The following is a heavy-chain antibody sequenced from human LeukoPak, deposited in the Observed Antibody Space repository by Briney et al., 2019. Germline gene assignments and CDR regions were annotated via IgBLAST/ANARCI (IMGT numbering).Heavy chain of an antibody. J-gene: IGHJ3*02. CDR2: IYYSGST. V-gene: IGHV4-39*01. CDR1: GGSISSSSYS. CDR3: ARGDCSSTSCYHGIGAFDI. Sequence: PSETLSLTCTVSGGSISSSSYSWGWIRQPPGKGLEWIGSIYYSGSTYYNPSLKSRVTISVDTSKNQFSLKLSSVTAADTAVYYCARGDCSSTSCYHGIGAFDIWGQGTMVTVSS. D-gene: IGHD2-2*01.